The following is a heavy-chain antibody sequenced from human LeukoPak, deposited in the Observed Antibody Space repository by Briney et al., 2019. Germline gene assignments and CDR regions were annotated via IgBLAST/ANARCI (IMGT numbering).Heavy chain of an antibody. V-gene: IGHV3-74*01. CDR2: IRGDGIST. CDR3: AKDHYRSIAY. Sequence: GGSLRLSCAASGFAFSSNWMQWVRHAPGQGLVWVSRIRGDGISTNYADSVKGRFTISRDIAKNTLYLQMNSLRAEDTGVYYCAKDHYRSIAYWGRGTLVTVSS. J-gene: IGHJ4*02. CDR1: GFAFSSNW. D-gene: IGHD1-26*01.